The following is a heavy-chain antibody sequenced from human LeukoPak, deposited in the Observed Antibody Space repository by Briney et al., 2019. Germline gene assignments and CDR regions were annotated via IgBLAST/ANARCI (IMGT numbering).Heavy chain of an antibody. V-gene: IGHV4-39*01. CDR1: GGSIISSSYY. CDR2: IYYGGRT. J-gene: IGHJ4*02. D-gene: IGHD5-18*01. CDR3: ATPGHRGYNYGYKYFDY. Sequence: SETLSLTCTVSGGSIISSSYYWGWICQPPGKGLEWIGSIYYGGRTYYSPSLKSRVTISLDTSKNQFSLKLSSVTAADTAVYYCATPGHRGYNYGYKYFDYWGQGTLVTVSS.